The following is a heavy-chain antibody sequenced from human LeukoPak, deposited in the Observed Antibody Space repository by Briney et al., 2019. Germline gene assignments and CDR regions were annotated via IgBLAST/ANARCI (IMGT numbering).Heavy chain of an antibody. V-gene: IGHV3-48*03. Sequence: QPEGSLILSCAASGFTFSNYEMNWVRHPPGKGLEWLSYISTSGTATYHADSVRGQFTISRDNAKKSLYLQMNSLRAEDTAVYYCARGATVNGWYFDLWGRGTLVSVS. CDR3: ARGATVNGWYFDL. D-gene: IGHD2-8*01. CDR2: ISTSGTAT. CDR1: GFTFSNYE. J-gene: IGHJ2*01.